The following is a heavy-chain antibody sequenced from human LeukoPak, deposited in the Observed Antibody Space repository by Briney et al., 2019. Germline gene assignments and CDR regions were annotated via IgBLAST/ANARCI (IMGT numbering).Heavy chain of an antibody. CDR3: AREGGFHSPAGI. Sequence: SETLSLTCTVSGGSISSFYWSWIRQSPGKGLEWIGYISYTGNTNYNPSLKSRVTISVDTSKNQFSLKLSSVTAADTAVYYCAREGGFHSPAGIWGQGTVVTVSS. V-gene: IGHV4-4*08. CDR1: GGSISSFY. CDR2: ISYTGNT. J-gene: IGHJ3*02. D-gene: IGHD1-26*01.